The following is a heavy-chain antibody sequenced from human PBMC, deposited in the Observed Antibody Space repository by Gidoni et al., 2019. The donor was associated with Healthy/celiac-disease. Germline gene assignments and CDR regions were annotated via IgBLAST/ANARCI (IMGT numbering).Heavy chain of an antibody. CDR3: ARAYGSGSYYSQQGYYFDY. V-gene: IGHV1-69*09. CDR2: IIPILGIA. Sequence: QVQLVQSGAEVKKPGSSVKVSCKASGGTFSSYAISWVRQAPGQGLEWMGRIIPILGIAIYAQKFQGRVTITADKSTSTAYMELSSLRSEDTAVYYCARAYGSGSYYSQQGYYFDYWGQGTLVTVSS. D-gene: IGHD3-10*01. J-gene: IGHJ4*02. CDR1: GGTFSSYA.